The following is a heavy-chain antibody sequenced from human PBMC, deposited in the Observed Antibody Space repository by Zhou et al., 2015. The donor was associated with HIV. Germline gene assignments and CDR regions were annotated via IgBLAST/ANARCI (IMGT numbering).Heavy chain of an antibody. J-gene: IGHJ4*02. CDR2: IIPIFGTA. D-gene: IGHD3-10*01. Sequence: QVQLVQSGAEVKKPGSSVKVSCKASGGTFSSYAISWVRQAPGQGLEWMGGIIPIFGTANYAQKFQGRVTITADESTSTAYMELSSLRSEDTAVYYCARTGMVRGVIDVGKHDYWGQGTLGHRLL. V-gene: IGHV1-69*01. CDR3: ARTGMVRGVIDVGKHDY. CDR1: GGTFSSYA.